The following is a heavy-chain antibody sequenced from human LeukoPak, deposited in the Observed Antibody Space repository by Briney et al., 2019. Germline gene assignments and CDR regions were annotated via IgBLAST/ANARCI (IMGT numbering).Heavy chain of an antibody. Sequence: KASETLSLTCTVSGASISSYYLSWIRQPAGKGLEWIGRIYTSGSTNYNPSLNSRVTMSLDTSKNQFSLKLSSVTAADTAVYYCARGALTYPPYYFEYWGQGTLVTVSS. CDR2: IYTSGST. CDR3: ARGALTYPPYYFEY. D-gene: IGHD3-16*01. J-gene: IGHJ4*02. CDR1: GASISSYY. V-gene: IGHV4-4*07.